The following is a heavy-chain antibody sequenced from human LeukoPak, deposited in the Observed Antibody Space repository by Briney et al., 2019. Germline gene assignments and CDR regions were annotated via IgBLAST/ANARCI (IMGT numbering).Heavy chain of an antibody. CDR3: ARDGYGSSGSHEPELLDY. J-gene: IGHJ4*02. Sequence: GASVKVSCKASGYTFTNYYMHWVRQAPGQGLEWMGIINPSGGSTSYAQKFQGRVSMTRDTSTSTVYMELSSLRSEDTAVYYCARDGYGSSGSHEPELLDYWGQGTLVTVSS. CDR2: INPSGGST. CDR1: GYTFTNYY. V-gene: IGHV1-46*01. D-gene: IGHD2-2*03.